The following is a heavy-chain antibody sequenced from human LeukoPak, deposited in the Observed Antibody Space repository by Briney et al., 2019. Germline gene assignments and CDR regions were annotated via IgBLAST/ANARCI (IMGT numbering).Heavy chain of an antibody. J-gene: IGHJ4*02. CDR1: GFTFSSYW. D-gene: IGHD6-13*01. Sequence: GGSLRLSCAASGFTFSSYWMSWVRQAPGKGLEWLANIKQDGSEKYYVDSVKGRFTISRDNAKNSLYLQMNSLRAEDTAVYYCARWYSSSWGYYFDYWGQGTLVTVSS. V-gene: IGHV3-7*01. CDR2: IKQDGSEK. CDR3: ARWYSSSWGYYFDY.